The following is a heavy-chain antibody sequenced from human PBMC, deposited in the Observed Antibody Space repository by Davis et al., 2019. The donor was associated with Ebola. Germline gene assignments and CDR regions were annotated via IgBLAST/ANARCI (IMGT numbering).Heavy chain of an antibody. V-gene: IGHV3-21*01. CDR3: ARNSPGGEVDY. CDR1: GFTFSSYN. CDR2: ISGSSYYI. D-gene: IGHD4-23*01. Sequence: PGGSLRLSCAASGFTFSSYNMNWVRQAPGKGLEWVSSISGSSYYIYYAVSVMGRFTISRDNAENSLYLQMNSLRAEDTAVYYCARNSPGGEVDYWGQGTLVTVSS. J-gene: IGHJ4*02.